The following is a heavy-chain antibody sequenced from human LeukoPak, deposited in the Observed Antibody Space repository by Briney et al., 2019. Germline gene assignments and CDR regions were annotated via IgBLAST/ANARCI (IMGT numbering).Heavy chain of an antibody. J-gene: IGHJ4*02. CDR3: VRHAADYDVLTGSYSGDYFDY. Sequence: GGSLRLSCAASGFIFSNHYMDWVRQAPGKGLEWVGRIRHKVHSYTTEYAASVRGRFIISRDDSQNLLYLQLNSLKTGDTAVYYCVRHAADYDVLTGSYSGDYFDYWGQGTLVTVSS. CDR1: GFIFSNHY. V-gene: IGHV3-72*01. D-gene: IGHD3-9*01. CDR2: IRHKVHSYTT.